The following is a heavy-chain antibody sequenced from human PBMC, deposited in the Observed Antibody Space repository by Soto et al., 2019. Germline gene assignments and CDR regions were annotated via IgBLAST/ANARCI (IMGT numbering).Heavy chain of an antibody. CDR1: GGSISSSSYY. J-gene: IGHJ4*02. Sequence: SETLSLTCTVSGGSISSSSYYWGWIRQPPGKGLEWIGSIYYSGSTYYNPSLKSRVTISVDTSKNQFSLKLSPVTAADTAVYYCARGLITGSLYSGGWYYFHTWGQGTQVTVSS. D-gene: IGHD3-10*01. CDR3: ARGLITGSLYSGGWYYFHT. V-gene: IGHV4-39*01. CDR2: IYYSGST.